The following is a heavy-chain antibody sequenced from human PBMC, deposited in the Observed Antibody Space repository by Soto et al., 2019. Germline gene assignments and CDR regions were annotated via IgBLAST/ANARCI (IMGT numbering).Heavy chain of an antibody. CDR1: GFTFGIYA. CDR3: AKSPRVVPGAIRYLDN. D-gene: IGHD2-2*02. Sequence: GGSLRLSCAASGFTFGIYAMSWVRQAPGKGLEWVSAISGSGGSTYYADSVKGRFSISRDNSENTLYLQMNSLRAEDTAVYYCAKSPRVVPGAIRYLDNWGQGTLVTVSS. V-gene: IGHV3-23*01. J-gene: IGHJ4*02. CDR2: ISGSGGST.